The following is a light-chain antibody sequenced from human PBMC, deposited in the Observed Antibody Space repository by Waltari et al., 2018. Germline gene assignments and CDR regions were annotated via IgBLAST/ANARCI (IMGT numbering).Light chain of an antibody. CDR1: KMGDKY. CDR2: QDT. CDR3: QAWDSSTAVV. V-gene: IGLV3-1*01. J-gene: IGLJ2*01. Sequence: SYELTQPPSVSVSPGQTASIPCSGHKMGDKYVYWYQQQPGQSPVLVIYQDTKRPSGIPERFSGSNSGNTATLTISGTQALDEADYYCQAWDSSTAVVFGGGTKLTVL.